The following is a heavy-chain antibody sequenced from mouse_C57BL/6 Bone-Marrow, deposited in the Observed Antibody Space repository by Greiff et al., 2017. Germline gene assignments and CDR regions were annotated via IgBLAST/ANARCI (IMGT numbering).Heavy chain of an antibody. CDR2: IDPENGDT. D-gene: IGHD2-4*01. CDR3: TAFYYDDGGPPYWYFDV. V-gene: IGHV14-4*01. Sequence: EVQLQQSGAELVRPGASVKLSCTASGFNIKDDYMHWVKQRPEQGLEWIGWIDPENGDTEYASKFKGKATITADTSSNTAYLQLSSLTSEDTAVYYGTAFYYDDGGPPYWYFDVWGTGTTVTVSS. J-gene: IGHJ1*03. CDR1: GFNIKDDY.